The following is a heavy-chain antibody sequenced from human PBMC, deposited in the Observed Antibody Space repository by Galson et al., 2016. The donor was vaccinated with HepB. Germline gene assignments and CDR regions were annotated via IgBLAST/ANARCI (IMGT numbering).Heavy chain of an antibody. CDR2: IKQDGSEQ. J-gene: IGHJ3*01. V-gene: IGHV3-7*03. CDR3: ARGGPWVTMVRGVLLESHAFDF. D-gene: IGHD3-10*01. Sequence: SLRLSCAASGFSFDFYWMNWVRQAPGKGLEWVASIKQDGSEQYYVDSVRGRFTVSRDNARNSLLLQMNSLRVEDTAVYFCARGGPWVTMVRGVLLESHAFDFWGRGTMVTVSS. CDR1: GFSFDFYW.